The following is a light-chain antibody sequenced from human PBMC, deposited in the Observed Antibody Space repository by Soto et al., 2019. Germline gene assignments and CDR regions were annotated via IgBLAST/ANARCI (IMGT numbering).Light chain of an antibody. CDR2: GNS. CDR1: SSNIGAGYD. J-gene: IGLJ2*01. CDR3: QSYDSSLSGRVV. Sequence: QSVLTQPPSVSGAPGQRVTISCTGSSSNIGAGYDVHWYQQLPGTAPKLLIYGNSNRPSGVPDRFSGSKSGTSASLAITGLRAEDEADDYCQSYDSSLSGRVVFGGGTTLTV. V-gene: IGLV1-40*01.